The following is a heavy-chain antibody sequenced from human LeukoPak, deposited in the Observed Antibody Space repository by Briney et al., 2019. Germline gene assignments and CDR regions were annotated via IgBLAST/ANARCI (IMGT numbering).Heavy chain of an antibody. CDR3: ASQGSGSYYNVRPYYFDY. D-gene: IGHD3-10*01. Sequence: SETLSLTCSVSGGSISGYYWTWIRQPAGKGLGWIGRIYSSGDTNYNPSPKSRLTMSVDTSKNQFSLKLSSVTAADTAVYYCASQGSGSYYNVRPYYFDYWGQGTLVTVSS. CDR2: IYSSGDT. V-gene: IGHV4-4*07. CDR1: GGSISGYY. J-gene: IGHJ4*02.